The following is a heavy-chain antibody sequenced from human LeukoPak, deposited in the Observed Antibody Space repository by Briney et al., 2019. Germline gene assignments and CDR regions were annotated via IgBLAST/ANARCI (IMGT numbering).Heavy chain of an antibody. V-gene: IGHV5-51*01. J-gene: IGHJ4*02. CDR1: EYSFTYYW. CDR3: ARQSGDGYNYYFDF. CDR2: IYPGDSET. D-gene: IGHD5-24*01. Sequence: GESLKISCKGSEYSFTYYWIGWVRQMPGKGLEWMGIIYPGDSETRYSPSFQGKVTISADKSIRTAYLQWSSLKASDTAMYYCARQSGDGYNYYFDFWGQGTLVTVSS.